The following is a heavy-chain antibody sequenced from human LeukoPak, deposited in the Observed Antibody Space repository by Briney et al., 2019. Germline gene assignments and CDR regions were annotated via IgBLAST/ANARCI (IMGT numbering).Heavy chain of an antibody. Sequence: GGSLRLSCTASGFTFSNFAMSWVRQAPGKGLEWVSSMSGVGVSTYYADSVKGRFTISRDNSKNTPYLQMHSLRAEDTAVYYCAKVRAGHYFDYWGQGTLVTVSS. D-gene: IGHD6-19*01. V-gene: IGHV3-23*01. CDR1: GFTFSNFA. CDR3: AKVRAGHYFDY. J-gene: IGHJ4*02. CDR2: MSGVGVST.